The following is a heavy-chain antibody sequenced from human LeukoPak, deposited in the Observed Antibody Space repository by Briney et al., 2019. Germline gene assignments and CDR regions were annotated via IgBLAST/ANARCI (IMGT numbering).Heavy chain of an antibody. V-gene: IGHV3-72*01. CDR2: TRNKANSYTT. J-gene: IGHJ4*02. D-gene: IGHD4-11*01. CDR1: GFTFSDHY. Sequence: GGSLRLSCAASGFTFSDHYMDWVRQAPGKGLEWVGRTRNKANSYTTEYAASVRGRFTISRDDSKNSLYLQMNSLKIEVTAVYYCAREGFSNSPLDYWGQGTLVTVSS. CDR3: AREGFSNSPLDY.